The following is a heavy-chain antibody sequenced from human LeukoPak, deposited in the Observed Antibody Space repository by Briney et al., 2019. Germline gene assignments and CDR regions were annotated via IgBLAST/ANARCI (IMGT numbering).Heavy chain of an antibody. CDR3: AKIRSRLYCSSTSCHLGYFDY. CDR1: GFTFSSYA. Sequence: GGSLRLSCAASGFTFSSYAMSWVRQAPGKGLEWVSAISGSGGSTYYADSVKGRFTISRDNSKNTLYLQMNSLRAEDTAVYYCAKIRSRLYCSSTSCHLGYFDYWGQGTLVTVSS. D-gene: IGHD2-2*01. CDR2: ISGSGGST. V-gene: IGHV3-23*01. J-gene: IGHJ4*02.